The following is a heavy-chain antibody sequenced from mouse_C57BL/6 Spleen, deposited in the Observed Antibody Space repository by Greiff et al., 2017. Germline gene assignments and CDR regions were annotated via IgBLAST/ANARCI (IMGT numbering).Heavy chain of an antibody. J-gene: IGHJ4*01. V-gene: IGHV1-66*01. CDR3: ARWDDDDEIDY. CDR1: GYSFTSYY. D-gene: IGHD2-4*01. Sequence: QVQLQQSGPELVKPGASVKISCKASGYSFTSYYIHWVKQRPGQGLEWIGCIYPGSGNTKYNEKFKGQATLTAVTSASTAYMQLSSLTSEDSAVYYCARWDDDDEIDYWGQGTPVTVSA. CDR2: IYPGSGNT.